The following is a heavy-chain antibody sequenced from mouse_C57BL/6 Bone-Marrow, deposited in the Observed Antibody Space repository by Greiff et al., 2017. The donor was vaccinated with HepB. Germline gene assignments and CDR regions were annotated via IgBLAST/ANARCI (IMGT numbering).Heavy chain of an antibody. V-gene: IGHV1-50*01. J-gene: IGHJ1*03. D-gene: IGHD1-1*01. CDR2: IDPSDSYT. CDR1: GYTFTSYW. Sequence: QVQLQQPGAELVKPRASVKLSCKASGYTFTSYWMQWVKQRPGQGLEWIGEIDPSDSYTNYNQKFKGKATLTVDTSSSTAYMQLSSLTSEDSAVYYCARPLYYYGSSYFLDVWGTGTTVTVSS. CDR3: ARPLYYYGSSYFLDV.